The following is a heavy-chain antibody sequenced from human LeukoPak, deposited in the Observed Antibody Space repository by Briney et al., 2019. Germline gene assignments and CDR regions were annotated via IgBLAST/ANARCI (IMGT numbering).Heavy chain of an antibody. Sequence: GGSLRLSCAASGFTFNNYGMHWVRQAPGKGLEWLAAIFYDGSNKHYADTVKGRFTISRDNSKNTLYLQVNSLTAEDTAVYFCARDQAPYFSYADYWGQGTLVTVSS. D-gene: IGHD3-16*01. CDR2: IFYDGSNK. V-gene: IGHV3-33*01. J-gene: IGHJ4*02. CDR1: GFTFNNYG. CDR3: ARDQAPYFSYADY.